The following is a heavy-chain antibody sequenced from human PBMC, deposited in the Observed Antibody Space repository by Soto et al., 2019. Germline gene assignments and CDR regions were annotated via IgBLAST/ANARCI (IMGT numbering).Heavy chain of an antibody. CDR1: GGSISSGDYY. Sequence: TLSLTCTVSGGSISSGDYYWSWIRQPPGKGLEWIGYIYYSGSTYYNPSLKSRVTISVDTSKNQFSLKLSSVTAADTAVYYCARLHYDFWSGYSEYYFDYWGQGTLVTVSS. CDR2: IYYSGST. J-gene: IGHJ4*02. CDR3: ARLHYDFWSGYSEYYFDY. D-gene: IGHD3-3*01. V-gene: IGHV4-30-4*01.